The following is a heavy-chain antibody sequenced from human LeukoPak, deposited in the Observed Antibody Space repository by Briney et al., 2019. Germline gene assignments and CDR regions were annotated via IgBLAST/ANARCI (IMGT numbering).Heavy chain of an antibody. V-gene: IGHV1-69*13. D-gene: IGHD1-26*01. J-gene: IGHJ6*03. CDR2: IIPIFGTA. Sequence: ASVKVSCKASGGTFSSYAISWVRQAPGQGLEWMGGIIPIFGTANYAQKFQGRVTITADESTSTAYMELSSLRSEDTAVYYCARDSSGSYPPPPGPHYYYYYMDVWGKGTTVTISS. CDR1: GGTFSSYA. CDR3: ARDSSGSYPPPPGPHYYYYYMDV.